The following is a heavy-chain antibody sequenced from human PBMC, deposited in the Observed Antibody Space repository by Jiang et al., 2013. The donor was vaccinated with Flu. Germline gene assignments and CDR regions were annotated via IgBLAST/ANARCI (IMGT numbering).Heavy chain of an antibody. CDR1: GGSISSSSYY. CDR3: ARSLDVWGMGYFDY. J-gene: IGHJ4*02. CDR2: IYYSGST. V-gene: IGHV4-39*01. Sequence: SLTCTVSGGSISSSSYYWGWIRQPPGKGLEWIGSIYYSGSTYYNPSLKSRVTISVDTSKNQFSLKLSSVTAADTAVYYCARSLDVWGMGYFDYWGQGTLVTVSS. D-gene: IGHD7-27*01.